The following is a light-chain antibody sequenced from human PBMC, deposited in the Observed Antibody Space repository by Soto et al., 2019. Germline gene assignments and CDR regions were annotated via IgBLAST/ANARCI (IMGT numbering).Light chain of an antibody. J-gene: IGKJ1*01. Sequence: DIQMTQSPSSLSASVGDRVTITCRASQGIRNDLGWYQQKPGKAPKRLIYAASSLQSGVPTRFSGSGSGTEITLTSGSLQTDDFSTYYCQQYHSYWTFGQGTKVDIK. V-gene: IGKV1-17*01. CDR1: QGIRND. CDR3: QQYHSYWT. CDR2: AAS.